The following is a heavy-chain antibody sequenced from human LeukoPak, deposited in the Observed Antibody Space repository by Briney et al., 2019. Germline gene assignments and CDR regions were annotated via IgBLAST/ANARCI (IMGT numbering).Heavy chain of an antibody. CDR3: ARSMGYCSGGSCYNLYNAFDI. J-gene: IGHJ3*02. Sequence: SVKVSCKASGGTFSSYAISWVRQAPGQGLEWMGGIIPIFGTANYAQKFQGRVTITADESTSTAYMELSSLRSEDTAVYYCARSMGYCSGGSCYNLYNAFDIWGQGTMVTVSS. V-gene: IGHV1-69*13. D-gene: IGHD2-15*01. CDR1: GGTFSSYA. CDR2: IIPIFGTA.